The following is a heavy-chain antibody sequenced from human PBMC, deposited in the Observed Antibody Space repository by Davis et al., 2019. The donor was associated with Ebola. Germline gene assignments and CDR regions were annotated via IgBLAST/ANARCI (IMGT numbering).Heavy chain of an antibody. CDR2: IFSNDEK. CDR1: GFSLSNARMG. D-gene: IGHD3-22*01. J-gene: IGHJ4*02. V-gene: IGHV2-26*01. CDR3: ARILGEYYYDSSGYYTVYYFDY. Sequence: SGSTLVKPTETLTLTCTVSGFSLSNARMGVSWIRQPPGKALEWLAHIFSNDEKSYSTSLKSRLTISKDTSKSQVVLTMTNMDPVDTATYYCARILGEYYYDSSGYYTVYYFDYWGQGTLVTVSS.